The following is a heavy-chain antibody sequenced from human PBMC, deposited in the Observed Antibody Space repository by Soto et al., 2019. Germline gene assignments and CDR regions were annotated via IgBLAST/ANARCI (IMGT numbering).Heavy chain of an antibody. CDR1: GDTFSTYS. D-gene: IGHD3-22*01. CDR3: ARERSRYDRSGYYRSDG. CDR2: IIPILGTP. J-gene: IGHJ4*02. V-gene: IGHV1-69*08. Sequence: SVKVSCKVSGDTFSTYSISWVRQAPGQGLVWLGGIIPILGTPSYAQRFQDRVAITADKATTTAYMELSSLRSEDTAVYYCARERSRYDRSGYYRSDGWGQGTLVTVSS.